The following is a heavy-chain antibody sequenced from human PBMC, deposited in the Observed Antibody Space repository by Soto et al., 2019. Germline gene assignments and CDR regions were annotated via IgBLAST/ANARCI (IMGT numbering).Heavy chain of an antibody. Sequence: QVQLVESGGGVVQPGRSLRLSCAASGFTFSSYGMHWVRQAPGKGLEWVAVISYDGINKYYVDSVKGRFTISRDNSKNTLYLQMNSLRAEDTAVYYCAKDLQRQQLGFFPFDPWGQGTLVTVSS. D-gene: IGHD6-13*01. CDR2: ISYDGINK. CDR1: GFTFSSYG. J-gene: IGHJ5*02. V-gene: IGHV3-30*18. CDR3: AKDLQRQQLGFFPFDP.